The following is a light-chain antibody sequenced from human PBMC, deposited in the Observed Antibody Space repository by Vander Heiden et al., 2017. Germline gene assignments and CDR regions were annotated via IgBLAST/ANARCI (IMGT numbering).Light chain of an antibody. J-gene: IGLJ3*02. V-gene: IGLV1-51*01. CDR1: SSNIGKSF. Sequence: QSVLTQPPSVLAAPGQKVTISCSVSSSNIGKSFVSWYQQFRGTAPKLLIDDNDKRPSGTPARFSGSNAGTSATLDSTGLQTGDEADYYCGTWDSGLSVGVFGTGTKLTVL. CDR2: DND. CDR3: GTWDSGLSVGV.